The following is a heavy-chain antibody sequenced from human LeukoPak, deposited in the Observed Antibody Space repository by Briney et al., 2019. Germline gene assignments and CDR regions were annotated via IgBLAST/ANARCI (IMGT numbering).Heavy chain of an antibody. Sequence: GGSLRLSCAASGFTFSSYSMNWVRQAPGKGLEWVSSISSSSSYIYYADSVKGRFTISRDNAKNSLYLQMNSLRAEDTAVYYCAREVATILRFGPWGQGTLVTVSS. J-gene: IGHJ5*02. V-gene: IGHV3-21*01. CDR1: GFTFSSYS. CDR2: ISSSSSYI. D-gene: IGHD5-12*01. CDR3: AREVATILRFGP.